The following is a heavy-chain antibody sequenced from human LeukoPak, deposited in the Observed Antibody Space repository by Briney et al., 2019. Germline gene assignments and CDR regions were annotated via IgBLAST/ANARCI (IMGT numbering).Heavy chain of an antibody. CDR2: IYYSGST. Sequence: SETLSLTCTVSGGSISSSSYYWSWIRQPPGKGLEWIGYIYYSGSTNYNPSLKSRVTISVDTSKNQFSLKLSSVTAADTAVYYCARRGGISSSWYVGFNWFDPWGQGTLVTVSS. CDR3: ARRGGISSSWYVGFNWFDP. CDR1: GGSISSSSYY. V-gene: IGHV4-61*05. J-gene: IGHJ5*02. D-gene: IGHD6-13*01.